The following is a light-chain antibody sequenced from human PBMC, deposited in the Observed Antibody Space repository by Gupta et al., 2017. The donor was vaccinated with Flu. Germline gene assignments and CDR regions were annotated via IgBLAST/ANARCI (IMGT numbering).Light chain of an antibody. CDR1: TGAVTSGHY. Sequence: QAVVTQEPPLNVPPGGPVTITCESSTGAVTSGHYPYWFQQNPGQAPRTLISDTSNKHSWTPSRFSGSLLGGKAALTRSGALPEDEAEYYCSLSYSGTRVFGGGTKLTVL. J-gene: IGLJ2*01. CDR2: DTS. V-gene: IGLV7-46*01. CDR3: SLSYSGTRV.